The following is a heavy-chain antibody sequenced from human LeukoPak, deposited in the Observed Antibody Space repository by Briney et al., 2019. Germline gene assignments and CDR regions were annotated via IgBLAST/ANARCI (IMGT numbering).Heavy chain of an antibody. CDR3: ARGAHFLKYYMDV. V-gene: IGHV4-39*07. J-gene: IGHJ6*03. Sequence: SETLSLTCTVSGGSISSSGYYWGWIRQPPGKGLEWIGTIYYSGSTSYNPSLKSRVTISIDTSKNQFSLKLTSATAADTAVYYCARGAHFLKYYMDVWGKGTTVTVSS. CDR2: IYYSGST. CDR1: GGSISSSGYY.